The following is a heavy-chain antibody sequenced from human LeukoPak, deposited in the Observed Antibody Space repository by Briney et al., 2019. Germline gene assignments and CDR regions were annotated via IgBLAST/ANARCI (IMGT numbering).Heavy chain of an antibody. J-gene: IGHJ6*03. CDR1: GYPISSGYY. V-gene: IGHV4-38-2*02. D-gene: IGHD2-15*01. Sequence: SETLSLTCTVSGYPISSGYYWGWIRQPPGKGLEWIGNIYHSGSTYYNPSLKSRVTISVDTSKNQFSLKLSSVTAADTAVYYCTRGDSAGYYYYYMDVWGKGTTVTISS. CDR3: TRGDSAGYYYYYMDV. CDR2: IYHSGST.